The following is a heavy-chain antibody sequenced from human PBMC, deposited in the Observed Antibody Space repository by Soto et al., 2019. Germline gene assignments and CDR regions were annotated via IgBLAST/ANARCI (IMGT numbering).Heavy chain of an antibody. CDR1: GFTFRSHG. J-gene: IGHJ4*02. CDR2: IRGSGDIS. D-gene: IGHD2-21*01. Sequence: EVQLLESGGGLVQPGGSLRLSCAASGFTFRSHGMSWVRQAPGKGLEWVSVIRGSGDISYYADSVKGRFTISRDNSKNTLYLQMNSLIAEDTAVYYCARVYFSDLVAFDYWGQGTLVTVSS. CDR3: ARVYFSDLVAFDY. V-gene: IGHV3-23*01.